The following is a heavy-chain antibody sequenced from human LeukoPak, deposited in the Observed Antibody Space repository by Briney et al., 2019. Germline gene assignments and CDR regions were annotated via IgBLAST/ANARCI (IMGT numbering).Heavy chain of an antibody. CDR2: IYYSGST. D-gene: IGHD3-3*01. V-gene: IGHV4-59*01. J-gene: IGHJ5*02. Sequence: PSETLSLTCTVSGGSISSYYWSWIRQPPGKGLEWIGYIYYSGSTNHNPSLKSRVTISVDTSKNQFSLKLSSVTAADTAVYYCARDRRRITIFGVVQRVNWSDPWGQGTLVTVSS. CDR3: ARDRRRITIFGVVQRVNWSDP. CDR1: GGSISSYY.